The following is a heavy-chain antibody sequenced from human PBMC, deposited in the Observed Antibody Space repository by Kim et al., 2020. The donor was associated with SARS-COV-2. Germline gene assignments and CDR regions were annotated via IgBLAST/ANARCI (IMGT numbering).Heavy chain of an antibody. CDR3: ARGSDRRGAKKSLDY. CDR1: GGSFSGYY. J-gene: IGHJ4*02. V-gene: IGHV4-34*01. D-gene: IGHD3-10*01. CDR2: INHSGST. Sequence: SETLSLTCAVYGGSFSGYYWSWIRQPPGKGLEWIGEINHSGSTNYNPSLKSRVTISVDTSKNQFSLKLSSVTAADTAVYYCARGSDRRGAKKSLDYWGQG.